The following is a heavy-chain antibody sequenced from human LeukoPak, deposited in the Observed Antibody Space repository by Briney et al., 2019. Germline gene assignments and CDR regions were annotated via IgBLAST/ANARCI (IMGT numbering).Heavy chain of an antibody. V-gene: IGHV3-23*01. CDR3: AKDRGFTLRDGGMLDY. CDR1: GFTFTTYA. D-gene: IGHD5-24*01. Sequence: PGGSLRLSCAASGFTFTTYAMNWVRQAPGKGLEWVSGISGSGRDTYCAESVRGRFTISRDDSKNTLYLQMDSLRAEDTAIYYCAKDRGFTLRDGGMLDYWGQGTLVTVST. CDR2: ISGSGRDT. J-gene: IGHJ4*02.